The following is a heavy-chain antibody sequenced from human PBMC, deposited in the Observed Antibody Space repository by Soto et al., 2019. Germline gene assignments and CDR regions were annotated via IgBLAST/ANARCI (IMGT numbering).Heavy chain of an antibody. Sequence: ASETLSLTCTVSGASISYGGFSWSWIRQSPGKGLEWIGYISHLENTYLHPSFKSRLTMSIDRTRNQFSLKLSSVTAADMAVYYCARGGGYDSFDYGGHRVLVTVSS. V-gene: IGHV4-30-2*06. CDR1: GASISYGGFS. CDR2: ISHLENT. D-gene: IGHD5-12*01. J-gene: IGHJ4*01. CDR3: ARGGGYDSFDY.